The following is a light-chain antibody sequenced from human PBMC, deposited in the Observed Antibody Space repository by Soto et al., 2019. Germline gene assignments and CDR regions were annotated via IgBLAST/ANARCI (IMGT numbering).Light chain of an antibody. Sequence: QSVLTQPASVSGSPGQSITISCTGTSGDVGTYDLVSWYQHHPGAAPKLMIYEATRRPSGISNRFSGSKSGNTASLTISGLQAEDEAAYYCCSFAGSNSWVFGGWTKVTVL. J-gene: IGLJ3*02. CDR1: SGDVGTYDL. CDR2: EAT. CDR3: CSFAGSNSWV. V-gene: IGLV2-23*01.